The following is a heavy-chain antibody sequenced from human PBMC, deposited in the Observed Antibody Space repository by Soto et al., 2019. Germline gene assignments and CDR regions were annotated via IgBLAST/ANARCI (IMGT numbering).Heavy chain of an antibody. Sequence: SETLSLTCTVSGDSISSSSYYWGWIRQPPGKGLEWIGSIYYSGSTYYNPSLKSRVTISVDTSKNQFSLKLSSVTAADTAVYYCARHSTTVTMDWGQGTLVTVSS. V-gene: IGHV4-39*01. D-gene: IGHD4-17*01. CDR2: IYYSGST. J-gene: IGHJ4*02. CDR3: ARHSTTVTMD. CDR1: GDSISSSSYY.